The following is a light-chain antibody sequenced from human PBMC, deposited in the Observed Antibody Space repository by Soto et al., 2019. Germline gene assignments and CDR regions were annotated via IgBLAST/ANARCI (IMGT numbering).Light chain of an antibody. Sequence: DIQFTQSPSFLSASVGDRVTIPCRASQGISSYLAWYQQKTGKAPKLLIYAASTLQSGVPSRFRGSGSGTEFTLTISRLQPEDFETYYCQQLNSYPRTFGGGTKVDIK. V-gene: IGKV1-9*01. CDR1: QGISSY. J-gene: IGKJ4*01. CDR2: AAS. CDR3: QQLNSYPRT.